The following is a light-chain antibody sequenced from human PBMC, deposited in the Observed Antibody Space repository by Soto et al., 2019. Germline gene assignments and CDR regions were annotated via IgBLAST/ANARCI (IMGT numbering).Light chain of an antibody. CDR1: SSNIGSHY. CDR2: RNN. CDR3: AAWDDSLSAFYV. V-gene: IGLV1-47*01. Sequence: QSVLTQPPSASGAPGQRVTISCSGSSSNIGSHYVYWYQQLPGTAPKLLIYRNNQRPSGVPARFSGSKSGTSASLAIIGLLYADEADYYCAAWDDSLSAFYVFGTGTKLTVL. J-gene: IGLJ1*01.